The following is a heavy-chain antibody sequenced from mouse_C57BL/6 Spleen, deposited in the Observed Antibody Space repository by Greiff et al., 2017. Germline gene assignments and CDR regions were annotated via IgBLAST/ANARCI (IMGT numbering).Heavy chain of an antibody. V-gene: IGHV1-55*01. J-gene: IGHJ3*01. CDR3: ARGDAY. Sequence: QVQLKQSGAELARPGASVKLSCKASGYTFTSYWITWVKQRPGQGLEWIGDIYPGSGSTNYNEKFKSKATLTVDTSSSTAYMQLSSLTSEDSAVYYCARGDAYWGQGTLVTVSA. CDR1: GYTFTSYW. CDR2: IYPGSGST.